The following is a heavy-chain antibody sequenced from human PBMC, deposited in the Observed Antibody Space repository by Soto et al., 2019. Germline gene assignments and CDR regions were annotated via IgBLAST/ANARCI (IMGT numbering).Heavy chain of an antibody. Sequence: QVQLVQSGAEVKKPGASVKVSCKASGYTFTSYDITWVRQATGQGPEWMGWMNPNSGDTHYAQTFQGRVIMTRNTSRSTAYMELSSLSSEDTDIYYCARWYGGNSGDYWGQGTLVTVSS. CDR2: MNPNSGDT. D-gene: IGHD2-21*02. J-gene: IGHJ4*02. CDR1: GYTFTSYD. V-gene: IGHV1-8*01. CDR3: ARWYGGNSGDY.